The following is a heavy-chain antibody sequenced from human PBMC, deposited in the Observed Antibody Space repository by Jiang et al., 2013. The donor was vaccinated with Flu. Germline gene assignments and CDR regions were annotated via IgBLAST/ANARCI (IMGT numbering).Heavy chain of an antibody. CDR2: TSYKGTI. Sequence: GSGLVKPSETLSLTCNVSGDSMSSGSYYWNWIRQPPGQGLEWIAYTSYKGTISYNPSLKSRVSIAKDTSKNQFSLKLSSVTAADTAVYYCARDLNGGGSTTDYWGQGILVTVSS. D-gene: IGHD4-23*01. V-gene: IGHV4-61*01. CDR1: GDSMSSGSYY. J-gene: IGHJ4*02. CDR3: ARDLNGGGSTTDY.